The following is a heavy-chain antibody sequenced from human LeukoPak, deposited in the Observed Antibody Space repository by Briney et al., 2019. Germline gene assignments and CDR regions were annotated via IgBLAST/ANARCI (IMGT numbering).Heavy chain of an antibody. V-gene: IGHV4-34*01. CDR2: INHSGST. Sequence: SETLSLTCAVYGGSFSGYYWSWIRQPPGKGLEWIGEINHSGSTNYNPSLKSRVTISVDTSKNQFSLKLSSVTAADTAVYYCARVWDSSGWYPSDYWGQGTLVTVSS. CDR1: GGSFSGYY. J-gene: IGHJ4*02. CDR3: ARVWDSSGWYPSDY. D-gene: IGHD6-19*01.